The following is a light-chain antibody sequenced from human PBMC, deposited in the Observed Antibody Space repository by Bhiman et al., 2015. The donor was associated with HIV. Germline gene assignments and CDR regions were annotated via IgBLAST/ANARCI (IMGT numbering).Light chain of an antibody. J-gene: IGLJ3*02. CDR3: AAWDDSLSAWV. Sequence: QSALTQPASVSGSPGQSISISCTGTTSDIGNYNYVSWYQQVAGATPKLLIYKSSQRPSGVSDRFSGSKSGTSASLAISGLRSEDEADYYCAAWDDSLSAWVFGGGAKLTVL. CDR1: TSDIGNYNY. V-gene: IGLV1-47*01. CDR2: KSS.